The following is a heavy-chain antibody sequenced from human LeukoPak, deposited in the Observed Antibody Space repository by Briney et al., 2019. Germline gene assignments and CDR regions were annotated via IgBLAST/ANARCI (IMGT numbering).Heavy chain of an antibody. CDR1: GLSFSTYS. CDR3: YYYDSSGFYPQTKIDY. CDR2: ISGSGANT. V-gene: IGHV3-23*01. J-gene: IGHJ4*02. Sequence: GGSLTLSCAGSGLSFSTYSMNWVRQAPGEGLEWVSGISGSGANTYYADSVKGRFTISRDNSKNTLYLRMNSLRAEDTAVYYCYYYDSSGFYPQTKIDYWGQGTLVTVSS. D-gene: IGHD3-22*01.